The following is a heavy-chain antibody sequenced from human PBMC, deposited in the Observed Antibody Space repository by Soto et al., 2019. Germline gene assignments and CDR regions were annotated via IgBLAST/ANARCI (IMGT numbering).Heavy chain of an antibody. V-gene: IGHV1-46*01. J-gene: IGHJ6*02. Sequence: ASVKVSCKASGYTFTSYYMHWVRQAPGQGLEWMGIINPSGGSTSYAQKFQGRVTMTRDTSTSTVYMELSSLRSEDTAVYYCARGQDSYGYAYYYGMDVSGQGTTVTVSS. CDR2: INPSGGST. CDR3: ARGQDSYGYAYYYGMDV. CDR1: GYTFTSYY. D-gene: IGHD5-18*01.